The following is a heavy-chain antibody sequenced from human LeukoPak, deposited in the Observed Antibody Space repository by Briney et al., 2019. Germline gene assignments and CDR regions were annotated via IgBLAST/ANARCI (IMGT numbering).Heavy chain of an antibody. D-gene: IGHD3-10*01. CDR2: ISGSGGST. V-gene: IGHV3-23*01. CDR3: ARGFPPAH. CDR1: GFTFSSYA. Sequence: GGSLRLSCAASGFTFSSYAMSWVRQTPVKGLEWVSVISGSGGSTYYADSVKGRFTISRVNSKNTLYLQMNSLRAEDTAVYYCARGFPPAHWGQGTLVTVSS. J-gene: IGHJ4*02.